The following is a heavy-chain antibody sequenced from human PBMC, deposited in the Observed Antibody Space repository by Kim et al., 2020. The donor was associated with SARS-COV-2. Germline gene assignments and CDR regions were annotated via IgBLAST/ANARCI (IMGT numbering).Heavy chain of an antibody. Sequence: GGSLRLSCAASGFTFSSYSMNWVRQAPGKGLEWVSYISSSSSTIYYADSVKGRFTISRDNAKNSLYLQMNSLRDEDTAVSYCARVVGVGSIVGATAGSYFDYWGQGALVTVSS. CDR3: ARVVGVGSIVGATAGSYFDY. V-gene: IGHV3-48*02. D-gene: IGHD1-26*01. CDR1: GFTFSSYS. J-gene: IGHJ4*02. CDR2: ISSSSSTI.